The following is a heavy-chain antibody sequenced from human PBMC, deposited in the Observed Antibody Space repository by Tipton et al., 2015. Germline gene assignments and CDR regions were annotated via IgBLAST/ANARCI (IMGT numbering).Heavy chain of an antibody. CDR3: AAFCYGGNCPDY. Sequence: TLSLTCAVSAYSITSDYYWTWIRQPPGKGLQWVVNVFHTGATSYNSSLKSRLTFSIDKSKNQVSLRLSSVTAADTAVYYCAAFCYGGNCPDYWGQGTLVIVSA. J-gene: IGHJ4*02. V-gene: IGHV4-38-2*01. CDR2: VFHTGAT. D-gene: IGHD2-15*01. CDR1: AYSITSDYY.